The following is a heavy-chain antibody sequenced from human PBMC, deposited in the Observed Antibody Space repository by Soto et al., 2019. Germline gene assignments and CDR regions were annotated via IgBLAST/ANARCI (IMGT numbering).Heavy chain of an antibody. Sequence: ASVKVSCQASGGPFSSYAISWVRQAPGQGLEWMGGIIPIFGTANYAQKFQGRVTITADESTSTAYMELSSLRSEDTAVYYCARGGCSGGSCYVRAHYYGMDVWGQGTTVTVSS. CDR2: IIPIFGTA. CDR1: GGPFSSYA. D-gene: IGHD2-15*01. J-gene: IGHJ6*02. V-gene: IGHV1-69*13. CDR3: ARGGCSGGSCYVRAHYYGMDV.